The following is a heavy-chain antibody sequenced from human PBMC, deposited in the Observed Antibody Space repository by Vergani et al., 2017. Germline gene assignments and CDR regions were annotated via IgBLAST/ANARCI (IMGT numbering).Heavy chain of an antibody. CDR2: ISASGAPT. D-gene: IGHD3-22*01. V-gene: IGHV3-23*01. Sequence: EAQLLESGGGSAQPGESLRLFCVASGFTFTAHAMSWVRQAPGKGLEWVAGISASGAPTYYADSVKGRVTISRDNSKNTLSLQMNSLTAEDTAIYYCAGPQGTSAYYYGGFDYWGQGILVTVSS. CDR1: GFTFTAHA. J-gene: IGHJ4*02. CDR3: AGPQGTSAYYYGGFDY.